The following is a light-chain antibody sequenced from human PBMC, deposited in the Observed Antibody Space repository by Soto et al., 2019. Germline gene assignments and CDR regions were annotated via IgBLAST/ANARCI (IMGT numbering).Light chain of an antibody. Sequence: IQMTPSPSSLSASVVDRVTITCRASQTIDSWLAWYQQRPGKPPNLLIYKASTLASGVPSRFSGSGSGTEFTLTINSLQPDDFATYYCQQYHIYSGTFGQGTKVDIK. CDR3: QQYHIYSGT. J-gene: IGKJ1*01. CDR2: KAS. CDR1: QTIDSW. V-gene: IGKV1-5*03.